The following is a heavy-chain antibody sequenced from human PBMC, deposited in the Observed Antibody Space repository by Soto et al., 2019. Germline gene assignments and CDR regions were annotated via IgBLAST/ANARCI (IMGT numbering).Heavy chain of an antibody. D-gene: IGHD4-17*01. CDR3: TTYHGDYNFDH. J-gene: IGHJ5*02. Sequence: QVQLVQSGAEVKTPGASVKVSCKVSGYTLNEVAMHWVRQAPGKGLEWLGGFDPDEAETIYAQHFQGRVTMTEDTATDTVYMELSSLRSEDTALYFWTTYHGDYNFDHWGQGTLVTVSS. CDR1: GYTLNEVA. CDR2: FDPDEAET. V-gene: IGHV1-24*01.